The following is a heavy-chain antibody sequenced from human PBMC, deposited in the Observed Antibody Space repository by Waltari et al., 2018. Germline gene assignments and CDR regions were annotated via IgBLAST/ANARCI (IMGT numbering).Heavy chain of an antibody. CDR1: GFIFGSHG. J-gene: IGHJ3*01. Sequence: VQLLESGGGVVQPGGSLRLSCAASGFIFGSHGMHWVRQIPGKGLEWVAFISFDGKKIFDADSVRGRFTISRDNSNNIVFLQMNSLRPEDSGVYYCAKDGDYSLTEYDAFDVWGQGTVVTVSP. CDR3: AKDGDYSLTEYDAFDV. V-gene: IGHV3-30*02. CDR2: ISFDGKKI. D-gene: IGHD4-17*01.